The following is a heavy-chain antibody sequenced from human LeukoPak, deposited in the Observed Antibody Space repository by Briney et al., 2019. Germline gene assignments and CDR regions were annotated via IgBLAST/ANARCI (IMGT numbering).Heavy chain of an antibody. CDR3: ARPRSATHSGSYFY. CDR2: ISSSSSTI. V-gene: IGHV3-48*01. CDR1: GFTFSSYS. J-gene: IGHJ4*02. D-gene: IGHD1-26*01. Sequence: GGSLRLSCAASGFTFSSYSMNWVRQAPGKGLEWVSYISSSSSTIYYADSVKGRFTISRDNAKNSLYLQMNSLRAEDTAVYYYARPRSATHSGSYFYWGQGTLVTVSS.